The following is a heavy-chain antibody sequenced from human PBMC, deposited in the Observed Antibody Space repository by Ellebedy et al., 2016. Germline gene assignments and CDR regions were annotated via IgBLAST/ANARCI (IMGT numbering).Heavy chain of an antibody. V-gene: IGHV1-46*01. D-gene: IGHD2-2*01. CDR2: INPSGGST. J-gene: IGHJ3*02. CDR3: ARDWVGCSSTSCYGLSDDAFDI. CDR1: GYTFTSYG. Sequence: ASVKVSCXASGYTFTSYGISWVRQAPGQGLEWMGIINPSGGSTSYAQKFQGRVTMTRDTSTSTVYMELSSLRSEDTAVYYCARDWVGCSSTSCYGLSDDAFDIWGQGTMVTVSS.